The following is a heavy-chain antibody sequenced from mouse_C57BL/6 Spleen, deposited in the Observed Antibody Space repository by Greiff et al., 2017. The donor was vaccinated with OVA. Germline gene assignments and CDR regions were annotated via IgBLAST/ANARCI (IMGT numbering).Heavy chain of an antibody. CDR3: ARYGGDYGDFDY. D-gene: IGHD1-1*02. CDR1: GFTFTDYY. V-gene: IGHV7-3*01. Sequence: EVKVVESGGGLVQPGGSLSLSCAASGFTFTDYYMSWVRQPPGKALEWLGFIRNKANGYTTEYSASVKGRFTISRDNSQSILYLQMNALRAEDSATYYCARYGGDYGDFDYWGQGTTLTVSS. J-gene: IGHJ2*01. CDR2: IRNKANGYTT.